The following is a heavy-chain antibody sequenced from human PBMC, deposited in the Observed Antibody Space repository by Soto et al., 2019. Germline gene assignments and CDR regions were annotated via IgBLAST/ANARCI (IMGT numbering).Heavy chain of an antibody. D-gene: IGHD6-19*01. V-gene: IGHV3-30*18. CDR1: GFTFSSYG. Sequence: QVQLVESGGGVVQPGRSLRLSCAASGFTFSSYGMYWVRQAPGKGLEWVALISYDGSDKYYADSVQGRFAISRDNSKNTLYLQINSLRTEDTAVYYCAKEIRGSGWYLDYWGQGTLVTVSS. J-gene: IGHJ4*02. CDR2: ISYDGSDK. CDR3: AKEIRGSGWYLDY.